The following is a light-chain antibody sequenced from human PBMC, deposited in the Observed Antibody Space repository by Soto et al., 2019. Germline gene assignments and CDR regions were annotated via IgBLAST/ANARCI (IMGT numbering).Light chain of an antibody. CDR2: DTS. J-gene: IGKJ1*01. V-gene: IGKV3-20*01. CDR1: QGIGDT. Sequence: EVVMRQSPATLSVSPGEGATLSCRASQGIGDTLAWYQHKPGQTPRLLIYDTSNRATGIPDRFSGSGSGTDFTLTISRLEPEDFAVYYCQQYGSSGTCGQGTKVDI. CDR3: QQYGSSGT.